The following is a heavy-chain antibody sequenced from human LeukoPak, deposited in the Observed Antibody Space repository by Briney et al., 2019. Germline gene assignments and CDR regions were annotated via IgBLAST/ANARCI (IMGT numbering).Heavy chain of an antibody. J-gene: IGHJ5*02. V-gene: IGHV4-39*01. Sequence: PSETLSLTCAVSGGSISSSYWWTWVRQPPGKGLEWIGSIYYSGSPYYNPSLKSRVTISVDTSKKQFSLKLSSVTAADTAVYYCARHVGFITMVRGVINNNWFDPWGQGTLVTVSS. CDR2: IYYSGSP. D-gene: IGHD3-10*01. CDR3: ARHVGFITMVRGVINNNWFDP. CDR1: GGSISSSYW.